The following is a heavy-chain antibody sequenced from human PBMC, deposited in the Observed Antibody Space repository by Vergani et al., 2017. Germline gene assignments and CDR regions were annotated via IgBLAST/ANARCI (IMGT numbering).Heavy chain of an antibody. V-gene: IGHV3-66*02. J-gene: IGHJ3*02. CDR3: AREVAFYDSSGYYGGVGAFDI. Sequence: EVQLVESGGGLVQPGGSLRLSCAASGFTVSSNYMSWVRQAPGKGLEWVSVIYSGGSTYYADSVKGRFTISRDNSKNTLYLQMNSLRAEDTAVYYCAREVAFYDSSGYYGGVGAFDIWGQGTMDTVSS. D-gene: IGHD3-22*01. CDR1: GFTVSSNY. CDR2: IYSGGST.